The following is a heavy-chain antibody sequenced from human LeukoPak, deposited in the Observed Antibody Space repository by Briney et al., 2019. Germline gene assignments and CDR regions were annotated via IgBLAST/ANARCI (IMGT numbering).Heavy chain of an antibody. CDR1: GGSISSNY. J-gene: IGHJ4*02. CDR2: IYYSGST. CDR3: ALCRDGYRLDY. D-gene: IGHD5-24*01. Sequence: PSETLSLTCTVSGGSISSNYWSWIRQPPGKGPEWIGYIYYSGSTDYNPSLKSRVTVSIDTSNNQFSLKLRSVAAADTAVYYCALCRDGYRLDYWSQGTLVTVSS. V-gene: IGHV4-59*08.